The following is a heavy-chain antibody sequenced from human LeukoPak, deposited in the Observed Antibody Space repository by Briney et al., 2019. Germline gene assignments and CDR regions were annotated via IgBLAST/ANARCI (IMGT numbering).Heavy chain of an antibody. V-gene: IGHV4-59*08. J-gene: IGHJ4*02. Sequence: PSETLSLTCTVSGGSISTYFWSWVRQPPGKRLEWIGHVYFSGSTNYNPSLESRVTISVDTSKNQFSLTLSSVTAADTAVYYCARHKSSGSYPLDSWGQGILVTVSS. CDR1: GGSISTYF. CDR3: ARHKSSGSYPLDS. CDR2: VYFSGST. D-gene: IGHD3-22*01.